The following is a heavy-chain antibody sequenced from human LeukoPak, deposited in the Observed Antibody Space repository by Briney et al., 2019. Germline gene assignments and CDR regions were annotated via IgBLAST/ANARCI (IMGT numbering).Heavy chain of an antibody. CDR1: GYTFTGYY. V-gene: IGHV1-2*02. CDR3: ARTVVVVAANDY. J-gene: IGHJ4*02. CDR2: INPNSGGT. D-gene: IGHD2-15*01. Sequence: GASVKVSCKASGYTFTGYYMHWVRPAPGQGLEWMGWINPNSGGTNYAQKFQGRVTMTRDTSISTAYMELSRLRSDDTAVYYCARTVVVVAANDYWGQGTLVTVSS.